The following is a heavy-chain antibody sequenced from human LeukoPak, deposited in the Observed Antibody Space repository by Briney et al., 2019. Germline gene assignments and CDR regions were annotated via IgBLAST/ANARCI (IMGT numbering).Heavy chain of an antibody. Sequence: SLRLSCAASGFTFDDYAMHWVRQAPGKGLEWVSGISWNSGSIGYADSVKGRFTISRDNAKNSLYLQMNSLRAEDTALYYCAKDTVTPGAFDYWGQGTLVTVSS. CDR2: ISWNSGSI. D-gene: IGHD4-23*01. J-gene: IGHJ4*02. CDR3: AKDTVTPGAFDY. V-gene: IGHV3-9*01. CDR1: GFTFDDYA.